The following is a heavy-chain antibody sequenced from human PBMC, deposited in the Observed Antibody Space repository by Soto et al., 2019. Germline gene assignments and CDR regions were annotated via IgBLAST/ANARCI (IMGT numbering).Heavy chain of an antibody. Sequence: ASVKVSCKASGGTFSSYAISWVRQAPGQGLEWMGGIIPIFGTANYAQKFQGRVTITADESTSTAYMELSSLRSEDTAVYYCASVAVVRHGNFDYWGQGTLVTVSS. CDR2: IIPIFGTA. CDR3: ASVAVVRHGNFDY. V-gene: IGHV1-69*13. CDR1: GGTFSSYA. D-gene: IGHD2-15*01. J-gene: IGHJ4*02.